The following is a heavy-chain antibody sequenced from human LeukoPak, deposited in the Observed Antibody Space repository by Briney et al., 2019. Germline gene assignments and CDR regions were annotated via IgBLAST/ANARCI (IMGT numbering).Heavy chain of an antibody. CDR1: GGSISSYY. CDR3: ARVFVPAANYYYYYYMDV. V-gene: IGHV4-59*12. J-gene: IGHJ6*03. Sequence: SETLSLTCTVSGGSISSYYWNWIRQPPGKGLEWIGYIYYSGSTNYNPSLKSRVTISVDTSKNQFSLKLSSVTAADTAVYYCARVFVPAANYYYYYYMDVWGKGTTVTVSS. D-gene: IGHD2-2*01. CDR2: IYYSGST.